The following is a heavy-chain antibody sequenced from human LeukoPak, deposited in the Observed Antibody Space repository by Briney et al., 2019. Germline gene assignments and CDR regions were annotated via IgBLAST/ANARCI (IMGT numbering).Heavy chain of an antibody. D-gene: IGHD5-12*01. Sequence: SGGSLRLSCAAAGFTFSDYYMSWIRQAPGKGLEWVSYISGSTGYTNYADSVKGRFTISRDNTKNSLFLHMNSLRAEDTGVSYCARTNSGYDSFDYWGQGTLVTVSS. V-gene: IGHV3-11*03. CDR1: GFTFSDYY. CDR3: ARTNSGYDSFDY. CDR2: ISGSTGYT. J-gene: IGHJ4*02.